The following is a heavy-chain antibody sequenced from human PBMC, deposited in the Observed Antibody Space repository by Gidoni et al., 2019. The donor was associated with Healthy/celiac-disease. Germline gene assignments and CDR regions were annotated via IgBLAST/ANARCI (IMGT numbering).Heavy chain of an antibody. D-gene: IGHD2-8*01. CDR2: ISAYNGNT. Sequence: QVQLVQSGAEVKKPGASVKVSCKASGYTFTSYGISWVRQAPGQGLEWMGWISAYNGNTNYAQKLQGRVTMTTDTSTSTAYMELRSLRSDDTAVYYCAREGVYCTNGVCYTTSYYYYGMDVWGQGTTVTVSS. V-gene: IGHV1-18*01. CDR3: AREGVYCTNGVCYTTSYYYYGMDV. J-gene: IGHJ6*02. CDR1: GYTFTSYG.